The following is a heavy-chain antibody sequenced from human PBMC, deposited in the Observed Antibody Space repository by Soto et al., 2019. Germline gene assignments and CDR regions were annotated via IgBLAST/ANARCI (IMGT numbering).Heavy chain of an antibody. Sequence: EVQLLESGGGLVQPWGSLRLSCAASGFILSDYAMNWVRQAPGKGLEGVSDISGGGETHYTESVKGRFTVSRDNSRDTMYLQMNSLRVADTARYYCSKRAPDGYNSPFDYWGQGILGSVSS. J-gene: IGHJ4*02. CDR2: ISGGGET. CDR3: SKRAPDGYNSPFDY. V-gene: IGHV3-23*01. D-gene: IGHD5-12*01. CDR1: GFILSDYA.